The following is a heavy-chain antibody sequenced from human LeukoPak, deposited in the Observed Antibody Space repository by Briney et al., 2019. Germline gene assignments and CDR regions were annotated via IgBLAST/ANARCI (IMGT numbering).Heavy chain of an antibody. V-gene: IGHV1-2*02. D-gene: IGHD2-2*01. CDR2: INPNSGGT. CDR1: GYTFTAYY. Sequence: GASVKVSCKASGYTFTAYYIHWVRQAPGQGLEWMGWINPNSGGTNYAQKFQGRVTLTRDTSITTAYMELNRLRSDDTAVYYCAKARGPYCSSTSCYDCDVWGKGTTVTVSS. CDR3: AKARGPYCSSTSCYDCDV. J-gene: IGHJ6*04.